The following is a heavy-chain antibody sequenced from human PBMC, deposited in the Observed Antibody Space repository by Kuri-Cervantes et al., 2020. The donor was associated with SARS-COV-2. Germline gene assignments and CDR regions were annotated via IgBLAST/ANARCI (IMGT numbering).Heavy chain of an antibody. CDR3: ARGGGYTGPNNYWFDP. J-gene: IGHJ5*02. V-gene: IGHV3-74*03. CDR2: SNSDGTFT. CDR1: GSAFSDYS. Sequence: GGSLRLSCAASGSAFSDYSMLWFRQAPGKGLVWVSRSNSDGTFTTYADSVEGRFTISRDNAKNTLYLQMNSLRAEDTALYYCARGGGYTGPNNYWFDPWGQGTLVTVSS. D-gene: IGHD2-2*02.